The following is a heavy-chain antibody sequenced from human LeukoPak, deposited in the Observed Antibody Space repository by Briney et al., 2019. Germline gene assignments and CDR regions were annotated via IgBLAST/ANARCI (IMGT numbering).Heavy chain of an antibody. CDR1: GYTFTSYG. V-gene: IGHV1-18*01. CDR3: ARDRWELPSSPDYYYYGMDV. J-gene: IGHJ6*02. D-gene: IGHD1-26*01. Sequence: GASVKVSCKASGYTFTSYGISWVRQAPGQGLEWMGWISAYNGNTNYAQKLQGRVTMTTDTSTSTAYMELRSLRSDDTAVYYCARDRWELPSSPDYYYYGMDVWGQGTTVTVPS. CDR2: ISAYNGNT.